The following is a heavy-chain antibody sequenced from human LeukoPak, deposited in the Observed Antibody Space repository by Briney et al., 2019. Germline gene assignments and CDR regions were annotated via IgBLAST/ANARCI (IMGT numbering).Heavy chain of an antibody. V-gene: IGHV3-23*01. CDR3: AKDLRSLIVVVPAAIDY. D-gene: IGHD2-2*02. CDR1: GFTFSSYA. Sequence: GGSLRLSCAASGFTFSSYAMSWVRQAPGKGLEWVSAISGSGGSTYYADSVKGRFTISRDNSKNTLYLQMNSLRAEDTAVYYCAKDLRSLIVVVPAAIDYWGQGTLVTVSS. J-gene: IGHJ4*02. CDR2: ISGSGGST.